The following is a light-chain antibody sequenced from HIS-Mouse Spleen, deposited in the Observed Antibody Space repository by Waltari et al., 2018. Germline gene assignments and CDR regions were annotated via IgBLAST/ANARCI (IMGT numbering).Light chain of an antibody. V-gene: IGKV1-13*02. Sequence: AIQLTQSPSSLSASVGDRVTITCRASQGISSALAWYQQKPGKAPKLLIYDASSLESGVPSRFSGSGSGTDFTLTISSLQPEDFAAYYCQQFNSYPFGQGTKLEIK. CDR3: QQFNSYP. CDR2: DAS. CDR1: QGISSA. J-gene: IGKJ2*01.